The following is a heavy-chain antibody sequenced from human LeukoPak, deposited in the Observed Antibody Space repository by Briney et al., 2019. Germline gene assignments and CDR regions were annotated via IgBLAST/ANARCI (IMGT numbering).Heavy chain of an antibody. V-gene: IGHV1-8*01. CDR2: MNPNSGNT. J-gene: IGHJ1*01. Sequence: GASVKVSCKASEHTFTSYDINWVRQATGQGLEWMGWMNPNSGNTGYAQKFQGRVTMTRNTSISTAYMELSSLRSEDTAVYFCARVQYCSSTSCSSTEYFQHWGQGTLVTVSS. CDR1: EHTFTSYD. D-gene: IGHD2-2*01. CDR3: ARVQYCSSTSCSSTEYFQH.